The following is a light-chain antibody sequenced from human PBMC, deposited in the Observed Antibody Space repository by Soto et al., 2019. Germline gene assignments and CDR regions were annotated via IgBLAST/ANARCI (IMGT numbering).Light chain of an antibody. CDR2: DAS. CDR3: QQRSNWPRT. J-gene: IGKJ1*01. V-gene: IGKV3-11*01. Sequence: EIVLTQSPATLSLSPGERATLSCRASQSVSSYLAWYQQKPGQAPRLLIYDASNRATGIPARFSGSGSGTDFTLTSSSLEPEDFAVYYWQQRSNWPRTFGQGTKVEIK. CDR1: QSVSSY.